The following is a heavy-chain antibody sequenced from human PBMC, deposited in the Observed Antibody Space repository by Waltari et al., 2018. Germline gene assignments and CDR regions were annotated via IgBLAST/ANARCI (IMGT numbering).Heavy chain of an antibody. D-gene: IGHD1-26*01. J-gene: IGHJ3*02. CDR2: IWYDGSNK. CDR3: ARSSGSYHDAFDI. Sequence: QVQLVESGGGVVQPGRSLRLSCAASGFTFSSYGMHWVRQAPGKGLEWVAVIWYDGSNKYYADSVKGRFTISRDNSKNTLYLQMNSLRAEDTAMYYCARSSGSYHDAFDIWGQGTMVTVSS. V-gene: IGHV3-33*08. CDR1: GFTFSSYG.